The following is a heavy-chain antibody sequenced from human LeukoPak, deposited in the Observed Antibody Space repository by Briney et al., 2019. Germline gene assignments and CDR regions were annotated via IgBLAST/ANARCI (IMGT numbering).Heavy chain of an antibody. J-gene: IGHJ4*02. CDR2: IFTSGTTV. D-gene: IGHD3-10*01. V-gene: IGHV3-48*02. CDR3: ARILGFTLDY. CDR1: GFPFSGYS. Sequence: AGGSLRLSCAGSGFPFSGYSKNWVRQAPGKGLEWVYYIFTSGTTVSYADSVKRRFTISRDNAKNSLYLQMNSLRDEDTAVYYCARILGFTLDYWGRGTLVPVPS.